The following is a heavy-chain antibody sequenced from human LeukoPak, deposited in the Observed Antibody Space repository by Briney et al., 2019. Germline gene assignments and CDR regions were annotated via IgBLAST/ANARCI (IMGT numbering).Heavy chain of an antibody. V-gene: IGHV3-21*01. J-gene: IGHJ4*02. Sequence: GGSLRLSCVASGFTFSSHGMNWVRQAPGKGLEWVSSITSTSTYIYYGDSVKGRFTTSRDNAKNSLYLQMNSLRAEDTAVYYWGRGSPGFRWWYQGASFDYWGQGTLGTVS. CDR1: GFTFSSHG. D-gene: IGHD2-15*01. CDR3: GRGSPGFRWWYQGASFDY. CDR2: ITSTSTYI.